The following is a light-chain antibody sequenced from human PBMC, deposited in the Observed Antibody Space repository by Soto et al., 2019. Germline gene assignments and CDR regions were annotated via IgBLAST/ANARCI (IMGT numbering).Light chain of an antibody. V-gene: IGKV4-1*01. CDR2: WAS. CDR1: QSVLYSSNNRNY. Sequence: DIVMTQSPDSLAVSLGERATINCKSSQSVLYSSNNRNYLAWYQQKPGQPPQLLIYWASTRESGVPDRFSGSGSGTDFTLTISSLQAEDVAVYSCQQYFSTPLTFGGGTKVEIK. CDR3: QQYFSTPLT. J-gene: IGKJ4*01.